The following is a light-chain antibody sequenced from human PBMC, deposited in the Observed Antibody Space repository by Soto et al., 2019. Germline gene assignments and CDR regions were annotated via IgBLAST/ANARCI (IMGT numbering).Light chain of an antibody. CDR2: DAS. J-gene: IGKJ1*01. CDR3: QQRSNWPVT. V-gene: IGKV3-11*01. CDR1: QSVSSY. Sequence: EIVLTQSPATLSLSPGEGATLSCRASQSVSSYLAWYQQKPGQAPRLLIYDASNRATCIPARFSGSGSGTDFTLIISSLEPEDFAVYYCQQRSNWPVTFGLGTKVEV.